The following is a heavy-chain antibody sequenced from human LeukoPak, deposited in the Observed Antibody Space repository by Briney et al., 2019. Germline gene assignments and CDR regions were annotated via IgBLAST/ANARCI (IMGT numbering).Heavy chain of an antibody. Sequence: GASVKVSCKASGYTFTSYYMHWVRQAPGQGLEWMGWINTNTGNPTYVQGFTGRFVFSLDTSVSTAYLEISRLKAEDTAVYYCARDRDWFDPWGQGTLVTVSS. CDR3: ARDRDWFDP. CDR1: GYTFTSYY. J-gene: IGHJ5*02. CDR2: INTNTGNP. V-gene: IGHV7-4-1*02.